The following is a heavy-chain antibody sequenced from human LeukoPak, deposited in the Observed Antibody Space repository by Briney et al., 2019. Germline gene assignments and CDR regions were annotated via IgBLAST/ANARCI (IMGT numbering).Heavy chain of an antibody. J-gene: IGHJ4*02. CDR2: ISGSGGST. V-gene: IGHV3-23*01. Sequence: GGSLRLSCAASGFTFSSYAMSWVRQAPGKGLEWVSAISGSGGSTYYADSVKGRFTISRDNSKNTLYLQMNSLRAEDTAVYYCAIGAASTIFGVVIVSDYWGQGTLVTVYS. CDR3: AIGAASTIFGVVIVSDY. D-gene: IGHD3-3*01. CDR1: GFTFSSYA.